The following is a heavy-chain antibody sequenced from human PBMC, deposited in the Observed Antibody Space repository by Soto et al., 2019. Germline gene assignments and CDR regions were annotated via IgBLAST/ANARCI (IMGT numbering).Heavy chain of an antibody. J-gene: IGHJ4*02. CDR3: ATGPYGSGSYTFDF. D-gene: IGHD3-10*01. Sequence: ASVKLSCKASGYTFTSYGISWVRQAPGKGLEWMGWFGAEDGDTNYAQKFQGRVTMTEDTSTDTAYMELSSLRSEDTAVYYCATGPYGSGSYTFDFWGQGTLVTVSS. CDR1: GYTFTSYG. CDR2: FGAEDGDT. V-gene: IGHV1-18*01.